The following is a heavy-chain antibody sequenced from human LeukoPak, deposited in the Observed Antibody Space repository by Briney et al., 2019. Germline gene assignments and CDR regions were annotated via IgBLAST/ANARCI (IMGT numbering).Heavy chain of an antibody. CDR1: GSSFTSYW. Sequence: GGSLQISCQGSGSSFTSYWIGWARPMPGKGLEWMGFIYPGDSDPRYRPSFQGQVTISADKSISTAYLQWSSLKASDTAMYYCARLPRGIAARPGWFDLWGQGTLVTVSS. CDR2: IYPGDSDP. D-gene: IGHD6-6*01. CDR3: ARLPRGIAARPGWFDL. J-gene: IGHJ5*02. V-gene: IGHV5-51*01.